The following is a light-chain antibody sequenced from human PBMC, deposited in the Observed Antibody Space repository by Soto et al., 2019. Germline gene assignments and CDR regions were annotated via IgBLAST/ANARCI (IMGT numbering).Light chain of an antibody. CDR2: EGS. Sequence: QSALTQPASVSGSPGQSITISGTGTSSDVGSYNLVSWYQQHPGKAPKLMIYEGSKRPSGVSNRFSGSKSGNTASLTISGLQAEDEADYYFCSYASSTAFVFGGGTKLTVL. CDR1: SSDVGSYNL. J-gene: IGLJ2*01. CDR3: CSYASSTAFV. V-gene: IGLV2-23*03.